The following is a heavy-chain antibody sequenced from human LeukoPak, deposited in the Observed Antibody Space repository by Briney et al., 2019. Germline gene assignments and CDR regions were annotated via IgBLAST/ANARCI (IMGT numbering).Heavy chain of an antibody. J-gene: IGHJ3*02. CDR3: ARPTYYYDSSGYYHDAFDI. CDR2: INSDGSST. D-gene: IGHD3-22*01. CDR1: GFTFSSYW. V-gene: IGHV3-74*01. Sequence: GGSLRLSCAASGFTFSSYWMHWVRQAPGKGLVWVSRINSDGSSTSCADSVKGRFTISRDNAKNTLYLQMNSLRAEDTAVYYCARPTYYYDSSGYYHDAFDIWGQGTMVTVSS.